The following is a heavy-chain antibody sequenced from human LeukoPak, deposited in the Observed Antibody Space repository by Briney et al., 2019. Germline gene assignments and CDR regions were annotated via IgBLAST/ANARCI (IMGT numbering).Heavy chain of an antibody. CDR3: ATLNWNSPFDY. J-gene: IGHJ4*02. D-gene: IGHD1-7*01. Sequence: GASVKVSCKASGYTFTGYYMHWVRQAPGQGLEWMGWIDPNSGGTNYAQKFQGRVTITRDTSISTAYMELSRLRSDDTAVYYCATLNWNSPFDYWGQGTLVTVSS. CDR1: GYTFTGYY. CDR2: IDPNSGGT. V-gene: IGHV1-2*02.